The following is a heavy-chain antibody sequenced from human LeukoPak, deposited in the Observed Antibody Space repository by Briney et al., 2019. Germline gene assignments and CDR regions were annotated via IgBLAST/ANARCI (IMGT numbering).Heavy chain of an antibody. CDR3: AKDPITMVRGVIITHRYYYGMDV. D-gene: IGHD3-10*01. CDR1: GFTFSSYG. V-gene: IGHV3-30*18. Sequence: PGRSLRLSCAASGFTFSSYGMHWVRQAPGKGLEWVAVISYDGSNKYYADSVKGRFTISRDNSKITLYLQMNSLRAEDTAVYYCAKDPITMVRGVIITHRYYYGMDVWGEGTSVTVSS. J-gene: IGHJ6*04. CDR2: ISYDGSNK.